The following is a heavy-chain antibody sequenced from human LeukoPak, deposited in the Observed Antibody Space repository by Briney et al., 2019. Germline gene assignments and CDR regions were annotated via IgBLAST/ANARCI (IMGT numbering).Heavy chain of an antibody. CDR3: ARDLTTFVAFGI. V-gene: IGHV3-21*01. J-gene: IGHJ3*02. D-gene: IGHD4/OR15-4a*01. CDR2: ISSSSRYI. CDR1: GFTFSSYS. Sequence: PGGSLRLSCAASGFTFSSYSINWVRQAPGKGLEWVSSISSSSRYIFYADSVKGRFTISRDNAKNSLYLQMSSLRAEDTAVYYCARDLTTFVAFGIWGQGTMVTVSS.